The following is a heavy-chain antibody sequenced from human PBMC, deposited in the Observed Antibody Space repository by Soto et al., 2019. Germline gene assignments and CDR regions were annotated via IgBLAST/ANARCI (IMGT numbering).Heavy chain of an antibody. CDR1: GFTFTSSA. Sequence: SVKVSCKASGFTFTSSAMQWVRQARGQRLEWIGWIVVGSGNTNYAQKFQERVTITRDMSTSTAYMELSSLRSEDTALYYCAADPGTTGTTPDPINFDYWGQGTLVTVSS. CDR3: AADPGTTGTTPDPINFDY. V-gene: IGHV1-58*02. CDR2: IVVGSGNT. J-gene: IGHJ4*02. D-gene: IGHD1-1*01.